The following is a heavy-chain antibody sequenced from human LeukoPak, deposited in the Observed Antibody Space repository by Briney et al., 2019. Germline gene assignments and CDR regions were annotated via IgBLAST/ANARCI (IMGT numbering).Heavy chain of an antibody. J-gene: IGHJ4*02. Sequence: ASVTVSFKASGYTFTSYGISWVRPAPGQGLAWMGWISAYNGNTNYAQKLQGRVTMTTDTSTSTAYMELRSLRSDDTAVYYCARMRPALLAAAGTGFDYWGQGTLVTVSS. CDR3: ARMRPALLAAAGTGFDY. D-gene: IGHD6-13*01. CDR1: GYTFTSYG. V-gene: IGHV1-18*01. CDR2: ISAYNGNT.